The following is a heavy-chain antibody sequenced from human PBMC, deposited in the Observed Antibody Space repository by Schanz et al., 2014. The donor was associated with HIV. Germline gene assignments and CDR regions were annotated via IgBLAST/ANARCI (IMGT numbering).Heavy chain of an antibody. CDR1: GFTFSSYA. V-gene: IGHV3-23*01. Sequence: EVQLLEFGGGSVRPGESLRLSCLASGFTFSSYAMSWVRQAPGKGLEWVSVISGSGGSTYYADSVKGRFTISRDNSKNTLYLQMNSLRAEDTAVYYCAKDPNDREKAFDYWGQGTLVTVSS. CDR3: AKDPNDREKAFDY. D-gene: IGHD3-22*01. CDR2: ISGSGGST. J-gene: IGHJ4*02.